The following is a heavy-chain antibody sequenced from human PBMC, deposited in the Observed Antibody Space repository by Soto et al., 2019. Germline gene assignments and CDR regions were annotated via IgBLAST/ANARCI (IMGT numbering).Heavy chain of an antibody. Sequence: QVQLVQSGAEVKKPGSSVKVSCKASGGTFSSYSINWVRQAPGQGLEWMGEIIPIFGTANYAQKFQGRVTITADESTSTAYMELSSMRSEDTSVYYCARDGGRHSGGIDYWGQGALVTVSS. J-gene: IGHJ4*02. CDR3: ARDGGRHSGGIDY. CDR2: IIPIFGTA. CDR1: GGTFSSYS. D-gene: IGHD1-26*01. V-gene: IGHV1-69*01.